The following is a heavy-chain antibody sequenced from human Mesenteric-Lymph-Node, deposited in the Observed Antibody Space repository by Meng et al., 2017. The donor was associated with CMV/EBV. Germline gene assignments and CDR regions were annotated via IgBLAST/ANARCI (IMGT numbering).Heavy chain of an antibody. CDR2: ISHGGGYQ. J-gene: IGHJ4*02. CDR3: ARPLDIAVIDY. D-gene: IGHD6-19*01. Sequence: GESLKISCAASGFTFSNAWMSWVRQAPGKGLEWVSSISHGGGYQYYADSVRGRFTVSRDNAKNSLYLQMNSLRAEDTAVYYCARPLDIAVIDYWGQGTLVTVSS. V-gene: IGHV3-21*01. CDR1: GFTFSNAW.